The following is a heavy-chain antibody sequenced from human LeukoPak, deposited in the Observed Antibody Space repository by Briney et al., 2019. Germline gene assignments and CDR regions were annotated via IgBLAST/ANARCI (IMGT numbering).Heavy chain of an antibody. CDR3: ARAVGGYCGGGCPDI. CDR1: GGSISSSNW. J-gene: IGHJ3*02. V-gene: IGHV4-4*02. Sequence: PSGTLSLTCAVSGGSISSSNWWSWVRQPPGKGLEWIGEIYHSGSTNYNPSLKSRVTISVDTSKNQFSLKLSSVTAADTAVYYCARAVGGYCGGGCPDIWGQGTMVTVSS. D-gene: IGHD2-21*02. CDR2: IYHSGST.